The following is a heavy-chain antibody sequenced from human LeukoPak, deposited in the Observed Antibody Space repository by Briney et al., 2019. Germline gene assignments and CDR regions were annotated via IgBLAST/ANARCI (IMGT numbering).Heavy chain of an antibody. D-gene: IGHD3-22*01. J-gene: IGHJ4*02. CDR2: ISGSGGST. Sequence: GGSLRLSCAASGITLSNYGMSWVSQAPGKGLEWVAGISGSGGSTNYAESVKGRFTISRDNPKNTLYLHMNSLRAEDTVVYFCAKRGVVIRVILVGFHKEAYYFDSWGQGALVTVSS. CDR1: GITLSNYG. CDR3: AKRGVVIRVILVGFHKEAYYFDS. V-gene: IGHV3-23*01.